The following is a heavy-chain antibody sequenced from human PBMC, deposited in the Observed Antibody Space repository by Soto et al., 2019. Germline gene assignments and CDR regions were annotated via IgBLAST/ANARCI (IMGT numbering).Heavy chain of an antibody. D-gene: IGHD3-10*01. J-gene: IGHJ4*02. CDR2: ISAYNGNT. V-gene: IGHV1-18*01. Sequence: QVQLVQSGAEVKKPGASVKVSCKASGYTFTSYGIIWVRQAPGQGLEWMGWISAYNGNTNYAQKLQGRVTMTTTTSTSTAYSELTRLASDNTAVYYCTRDTYGSGAGYRGQGTLVTVSS. CDR3: TRDTYGSGAGY. CDR1: GYTFTSYG.